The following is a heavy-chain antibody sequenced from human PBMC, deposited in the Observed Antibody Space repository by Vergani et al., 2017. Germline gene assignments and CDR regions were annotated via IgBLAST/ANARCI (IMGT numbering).Heavy chain of an antibody. Sequence: EVQLVESGGGLVQPGGSLKLSCAASGFTLSGCAMHWVRQASGKGLEWVGRIRSKANSYATAYAASVKGRFTISRDDSKNTAYLQMNSLKTEDTAVYYCTRQVVYDSSGYRDYWGQGTLVTVSS. CDR1: GFTLSGCA. CDR3: TRQVVYDSSGYRDY. J-gene: IGHJ4*02. CDR2: IRSKANSYAT. D-gene: IGHD3-22*01. V-gene: IGHV3-73*01.